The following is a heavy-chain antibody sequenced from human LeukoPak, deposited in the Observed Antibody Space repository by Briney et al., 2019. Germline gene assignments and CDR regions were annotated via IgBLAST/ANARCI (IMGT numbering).Heavy chain of an antibody. V-gene: IGHV3-23*01. CDR2: ISGSGGST. Sequence: GGSLRLSCAASGFTFSSYAMSWVRQAPGKGLEWVSAISGSGGSTYYADSVKGRFTISRDNSKNTLYLQMNSLRAEDTAVYNCAKDLLDCSSTSCSYFFDYWGQGTLVTVSS. J-gene: IGHJ4*02. CDR1: GFTFSSYA. D-gene: IGHD2-2*01. CDR3: AKDLLDCSSTSCSYFFDY.